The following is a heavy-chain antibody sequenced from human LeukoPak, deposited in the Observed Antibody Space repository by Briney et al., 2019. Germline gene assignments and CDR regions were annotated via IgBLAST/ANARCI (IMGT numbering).Heavy chain of an antibody. V-gene: IGHV3-23*01. CDR1: GFTFSSYA. CDR2: ISGSGGST. Sequence: GSLRLSCAASGFTFSSYAMSWVRQAPGKGLEWVSAISGSGGSTYYADSVKGRFTISRDNSKNTLYLQMNSLRAEDTAVYYCAKRGYCSVASCSQTPYYFDYWGQGTLVTVSS. J-gene: IGHJ4*02. CDR3: AKRGYCSVASCSQTPYYFDY. D-gene: IGHD2-15*01.